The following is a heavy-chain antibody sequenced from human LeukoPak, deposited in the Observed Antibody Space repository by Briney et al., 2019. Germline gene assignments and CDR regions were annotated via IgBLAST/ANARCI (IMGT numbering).Heavy chain of an antibody. CDR2: IYYSGST. J-gene: IGHJ4*02. D-gene: IGHD3-16*01. CDR3: ARGPWMGALLGY. CDR1: GGSISSGGYY. V-gene: IGHV4-31*03. Sequence: SETLSLTCTVSGGSISSGGYYWSWIRQHPGKGLEWIGYIYYSGSTYYNPSLKSRVTISVDTSKNQFSLKLSSVTAADTAVYYCARGPWMGALLGYWGQGTLVTVSS.